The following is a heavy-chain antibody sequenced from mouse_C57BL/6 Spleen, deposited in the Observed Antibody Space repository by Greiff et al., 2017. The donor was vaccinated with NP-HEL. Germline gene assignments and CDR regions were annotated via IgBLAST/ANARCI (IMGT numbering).Heavy chain of an antibody. Sequence: QVQLQQSGAELVRPGTSVKVSCKASGYAFTNYLLEWVKQRPGQGLEWIGVINPGSGGTNYNEKFKGKATLTADTSSSTAYMQLSSLTSEDSAVYFGARKERGSNHEYFDVWGTGTTVTVSS. V-gene: IGHV1-54*01. CDR2: INPGSGGT. J-gene: IGHJ1*03. D-gene: IGHD2-5*01. CDR3: ARKERGSNHEYFDV. CDR1: GYAFTNYL.